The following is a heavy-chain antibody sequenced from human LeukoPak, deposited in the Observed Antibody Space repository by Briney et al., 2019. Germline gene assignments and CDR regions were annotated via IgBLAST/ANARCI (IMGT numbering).Heavy chain of an antibody. D-gene: IGHD6-6*01. CDR3: AKGGEYSSSSGAFDI. V-gene: IGHV3-23*01. J-gene: IGHJ3*02. Sequence: GGSLRLSCAASGLTFSSYAMSWVRQAPGKGLEWVSAISGSGGSTYYADSVKGRFTISRDNSKNTLYLQMNSLRAEDTAVYYCAKGGEYSSSSGAFDIWGQGTMVTVSS. CDR1: GLTFSSYA. CDR2: ISGSGGST.